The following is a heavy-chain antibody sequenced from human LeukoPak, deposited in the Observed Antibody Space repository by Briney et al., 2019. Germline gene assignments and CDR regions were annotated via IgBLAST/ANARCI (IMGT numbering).Heavy chain of an antibody. V-gene: IGHV3-21*01. CDR2: ITRQSTYI. CDR1: GFTFSSSS. J-gene: IGHJ5*02. CDR3: ARDPQSVPFGELLEVSP. D-gene: IGHD3-10*01. Sequence: KTGGSLRLSCAASGFTFSSSSLNWVRQAPGKGLEWVSSITRQSTYIYYADSMKGRFTISRDSAKNSLYLQMNSLRAEDTAVYYCARDPQSVPFGELLEVSPWGQGTLVTVSS.